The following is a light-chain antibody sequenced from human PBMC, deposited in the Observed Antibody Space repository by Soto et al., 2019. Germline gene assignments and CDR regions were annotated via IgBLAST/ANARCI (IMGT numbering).Light chain of an antibody. Sequence: QSVLTQPASVSGSPGQSITISCTGTRSEVGSYNLVSWYQQYPGKAPKLMISEGSKRPSGVSNRFSGSKSGNTASLTISGLQAEDEDDYYCCSYAGSDSFAVFGTGTKLTVL. CDR2: EGS. CDR1: RSEVGSYNL. V-gene: IGLV2-23*03. CDR3: CSYAGSDSFAV. J-gene: IGLJ1*01.